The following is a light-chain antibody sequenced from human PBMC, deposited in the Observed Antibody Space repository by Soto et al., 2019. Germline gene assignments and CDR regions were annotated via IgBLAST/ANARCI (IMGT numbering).Light chain of an antibody. CDR2: KVS. CDR3: MQATQYRPYT. CDR1: QSLEHSDGNTY. V-gene: IGKV2-24*01. Sequence: DVVLTQTPLSSPVTLGQPASISCRSSQSLEHSDGNTYLSWLHQRPGQPPRLLIYKVSHRFSGVPDRFSGGGAGTDFILKISRVEAEDVGIYYCMQATQYRPYTFGQGTKLEIK. J-gene: IGKJ2*01.